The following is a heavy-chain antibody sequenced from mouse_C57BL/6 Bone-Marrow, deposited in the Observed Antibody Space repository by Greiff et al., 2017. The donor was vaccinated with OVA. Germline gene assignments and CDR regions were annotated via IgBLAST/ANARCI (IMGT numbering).Heavy chain of an antibody. CDR1: GFNIKDYY. D-gene: IGHD1-3*01. Sequence: EVMLVESGAELVKPGASVKLSCTASGFNIKDYYMHWVKQRTEQGLEWIGRIDPEDGDNKYASKVQGKGTITADTYSNTAYLQLSRLTSEDTAVYYCARDDNYPYYAMDYWGQGTSVTVSS. CDR3: ARDDNYPYYAMDY. CDR2: IDPEDGDN. J-gene: IGHJ4*01. V-gene: IGHV14-2*01.